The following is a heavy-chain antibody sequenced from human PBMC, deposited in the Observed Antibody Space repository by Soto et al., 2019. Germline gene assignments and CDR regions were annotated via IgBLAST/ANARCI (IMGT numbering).Heavy chain of an antibody. CDR1: GYTFTSHG. Sequence: QVPLVQSGAEVKQPGASVKVSCKAFGYTFTSHGFIWVRQSPGQGLLLMGWISANNCNTNYAQKVQGRGTMTTDTSTTTAERELRRMRSDDTAVYYCARDRGSYALDYWRQGTLVTVSS. V-gene: IGHV1-18*01. CDR2: ISANNCNT. J-gene: IGHJ4*02. CDR3: ARDRGSYALDY. D-gene: IGHD1-26*01.